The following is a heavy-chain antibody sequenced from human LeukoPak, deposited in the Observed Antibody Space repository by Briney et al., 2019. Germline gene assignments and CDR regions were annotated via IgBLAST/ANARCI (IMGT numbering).Heavy chain of an antibody. D-gene: IGHD6-19*01. CDR3: AKGTTGIAVQTVY. CDR2: ISYDGSNK. Sequence: GGSLRLSCAASGFTFSSYGMHWVRQAPGKGLEWVAVISYDGSNKYYADSVKGRFTISRDNSKNTLYLQMNSLRAEDTAVYYCAKGTTGIAVQTVYWGQGTLVIVSS. CDR1: GFTFSSYG. V-gene: IGHV3-30*18. J-gene: IGHJ4*02.